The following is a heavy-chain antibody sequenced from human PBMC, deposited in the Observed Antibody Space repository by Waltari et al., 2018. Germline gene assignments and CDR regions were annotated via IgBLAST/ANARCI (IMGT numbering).Heavy chain of an antibody. CDR2: IIPIFGTA. D-gene: IGHD4-17*01. Sequence: VPLVQSGAEVKEPGSSVKVSCNASVGTFITSVLIWVPHAPGQGLEWMGGIIPIFGTANHAQKFQGRVTITADESTRTVYMDLNRLRSEDTAVYYCARGHPPGGDYVYYYYGLDLWGQGTTVTVSS. V-gene: IGHV1-69*12. J-gene: IGHJ6*02. CDR1: VGTFITSV. CDR3: ARGHPPGGDYVYYYYGLDL.